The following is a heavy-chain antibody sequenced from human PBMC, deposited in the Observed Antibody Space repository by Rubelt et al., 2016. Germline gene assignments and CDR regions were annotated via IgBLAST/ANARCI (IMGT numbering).Heavy chain of an antibody. D-gene: IGHD5-12*01. CDR3: AQSRTVATPEGY. CDR1: GGTFSSYA. CDR2: IIPILGIA. Sequence: GESGAEVKKPESSVKVSCKTSGGTFSSYAISWVRQAPGQGLEWMGRIIPILGIANYAQKFQGRVTITADKSTSTAYMELSSLRSEDTAVYYCAQSRTVATPEGYWGQGTLVTVSS. V-gene: IGHV1-69*04. J-gene: IGHJ4*02.